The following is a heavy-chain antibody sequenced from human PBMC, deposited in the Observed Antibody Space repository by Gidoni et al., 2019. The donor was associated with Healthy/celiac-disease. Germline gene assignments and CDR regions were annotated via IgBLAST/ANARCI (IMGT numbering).Heavy chain of an antibody. D-gene: IGHD3-3*01. Sequence: QVTLKESGPVLVKPTETLTLTCPVSGFSLSNARMGVSWIRQPPGKALEWLAHLFSNDEKSYSTSLKSRLTISKDTSKSQVVLTMTNMDPVDTATYYCARIIAVMDYDFWSGYYGGGWFDPWGQGTLVTVSS. CDR1: GFSLSNARMG. J-gene: IGHJ5*02. CDR3: ARIIAVMDYDFWSGYYGGGWFDP. CDR2: LFSNDEK. V-gene: IGHV2-26*01.